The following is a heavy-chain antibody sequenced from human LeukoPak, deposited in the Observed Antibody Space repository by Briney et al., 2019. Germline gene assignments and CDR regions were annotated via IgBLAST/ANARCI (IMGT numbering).Heavy chain of an antibody. CDR2: IGGSGSPT. CDR3: ARVVYCGDNNCQIFAFDI. D-gene: IGHD2-21*01. V-gene: IGHV3-11*01. CDR1: GFTFSDNY. Sequence: GGSLRLSCVASGFTFSDNYMTWIRQAPGKGPEWISYIGGSGSPTFYADSVKGRFIISRDNAKNSLFLQMNSLRAADTAVYYCARVVYCGDNNCQIFAFDIWGQGRMVTVSS. J-gene: IGHJ3*02.